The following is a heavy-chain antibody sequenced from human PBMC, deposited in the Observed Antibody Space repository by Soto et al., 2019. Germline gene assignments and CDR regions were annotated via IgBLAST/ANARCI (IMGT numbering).Heavy chain of an antibody. CDR1: GFTFSSYG. CDR2: ISYDGSNK. J-gene: IGHJ6*02. V-gene: IGHV3-30*18. D-gene: IGHD3-3*01. Sequence: PGGSLRLSCAASGFTFSSYGMHWVRQAPGKGLEWVAVISYDGSNKYYADSVKGRFTISRDNSKNTLYLQMNSLRAEDTAVYYCAKIQRSFATYYYGMDVRGHGTTVTVSS. CDR3: AKIQRSFATYYYGMDV.